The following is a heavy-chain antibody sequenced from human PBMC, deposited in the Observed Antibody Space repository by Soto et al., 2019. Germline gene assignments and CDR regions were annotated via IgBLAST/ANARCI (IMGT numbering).Heavy chain of an antibody. D-gene: IGHD6-19*01. Sequence: QVQLVESGGGVVQPGRSLRLSCAASGFTFSSYGMHWVRQAPGKGLEWVAVISYDGSNKYYADSVKGRFTISRDNSKNTLYLQMNSLRDEDTAVYYCAKDSPSIAVAGQNDYWGQGTLVTVSS. CDR3: AKDSPSIAVAGQNDY. CDR2: ISYDGSNK. V-gene: IGHV3-30*18. CDR1: GFTFSSYG. J-gene: IGHJ4*02.